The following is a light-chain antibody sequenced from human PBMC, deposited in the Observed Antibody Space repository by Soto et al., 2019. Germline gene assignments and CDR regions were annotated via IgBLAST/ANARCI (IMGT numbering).Light chain of an antibody. CDR2: AAS. CDR3: QKYTNVPA. CDR1: QGTSNY. V-gene: IGKV1-27*01. J-gene: IGKJ4*01. Sequence: DIQMTQSPSSLSASVGDRVTITCRASQGTSNYLAWYQQIPWKVPKLLISAASTVQSGVPSRISGSGSGTEFTLTISRLQAEDVATYYCQKYTNVPAFGGGTKVEIK.